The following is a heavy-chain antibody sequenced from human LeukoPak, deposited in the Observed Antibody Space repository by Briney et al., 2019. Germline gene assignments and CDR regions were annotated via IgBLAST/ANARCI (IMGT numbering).Heavy chain of an antibody. J-gene: IGHJ3*02. CDR1: GGSISSSSFY. Sequence: SSETLSLTCTVSGGSISSSSFYWGWIRQPPGKGLQWMGHMFYSGSAYYSTSLKSRVTISVDTSQNQFSLKLTSGTAADTAVYYCARLGWGDAFDIWGEGTMVTVSS. V-gene: IGHV4-39*01. CDR3: ARLGWGDAFDI. D-gene: IGHD1-26*01. CDR2: MFYSGSA.